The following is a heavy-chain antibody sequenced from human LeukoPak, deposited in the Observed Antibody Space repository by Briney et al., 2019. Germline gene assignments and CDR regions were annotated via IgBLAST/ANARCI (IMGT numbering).Heavy chain of an antibody. CDR1: GFAFTSYW. V-gene: IGHV3-7*01. D-gene: IGHD2-15*01. Sequence: AGGSLRLSCAASGFAFTSYWMSWVRQAPGKGLEWVANIKEDGSEKYYVDSLKGRFTISRDNAKQSLYLQINSLRAEDTAVYYCAREGHYCWFDSWGQGTLVTVSS. CDR2: IKEDGSEK. CDR3: AREGHYCWFDS. J-gene: IGHJ5*01.